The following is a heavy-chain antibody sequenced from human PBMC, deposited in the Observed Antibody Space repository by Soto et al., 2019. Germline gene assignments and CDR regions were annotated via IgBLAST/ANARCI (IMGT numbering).Heavy chain of an antibody. D-gene: IGHD1-26*01. V-gene: IGHV3-74*01. Sequence: MQMVESGGGSGQPGGSLRLSSAASGFPFSHYWMHWVRQTPGKGLVWVSRINPAGTITNYADSVEGRFTISRDNADSALFLHMNSVSAEGTAIYYCRSDTLGLRDTWGQGTLVTVSS. CDR2: INPAGTIT. J-gene: IGHJ5*02. CDR1: GFPFSHYW. CDR3: RSDTLGLRDT.